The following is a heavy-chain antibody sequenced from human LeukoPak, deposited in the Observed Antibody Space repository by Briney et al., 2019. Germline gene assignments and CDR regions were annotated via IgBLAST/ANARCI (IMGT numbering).Heavy chain of an antibody. D-gene: IGHD3-10*01. CDR2: ISGSGGT. J-gene: IGHJ4*02. Sequence: GGSLRLSCAASGFTFSSSAMSWVRQAPGKGLEWVSLISGSGGTYYADFVKGRFTISRDNSKNTLYLQMNSLRAEDTAVYYCAKPHGSGSYYNSYFDYWGQGTLVTVSS. CDR3: AKPHGSGSYYNSYFDY. CDR1: GFTFSSSA. V-gene: IGHV3-23*01.